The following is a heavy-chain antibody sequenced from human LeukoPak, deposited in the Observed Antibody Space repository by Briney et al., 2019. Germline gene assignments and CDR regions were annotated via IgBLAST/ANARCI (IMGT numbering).Heavy chain of an antibody. D-gene: IGHD4/OR15-4a*01. V-gene: IGHV3-7*01. J-gene: IGHJ6*03. CDR3: ARDRARANYYYYYYMDV. Sequence: GGSLRLSCAASGFTFSSYWMSWVRQAPEKGLEWVSNIKQDGSEKYYVDSVKGRFTISRDNAKNSLYLQMNSLRAEDTAVYYCARDRARANYYYYYYMDVWGKGTTVTVSS. CDR2: IKQDGSEK. CDR1: GFTFSSYW.